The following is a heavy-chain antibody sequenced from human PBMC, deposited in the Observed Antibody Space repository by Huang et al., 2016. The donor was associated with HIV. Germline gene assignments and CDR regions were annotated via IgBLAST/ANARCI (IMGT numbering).Heavy chain of an antibody. D-gene: IGHD3-22*01. CDR1: GGTFSSYA. CDR2: IIPILGTA. J-gene: IGHJ4*02. Sequence: QVQLVQSGAEVKKPGSSVKVSCKASGGTFSSYAISWVRQAPGQGLEWMGGIIPILGTANYAQKFQGRVTITADESTSTAYMELSSLRSEDTAVYYWARARGYYDSSVSYYFDYWGQGTLVTVSS. CDR3: ARARGYYDSSVSYYFDY. V-gene: IGHV1-69*13.